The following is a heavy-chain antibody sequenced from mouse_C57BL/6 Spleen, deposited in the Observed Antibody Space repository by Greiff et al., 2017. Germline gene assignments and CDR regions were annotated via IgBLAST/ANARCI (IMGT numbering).Heavy chain of an antibody. V-gene: IGHV1-78*01. Sequence: VQLQQSDAELVKPGASVKISCKVSGYTFTDHTIHWMKQRPEQGLEWIGYIYPRDGSTKYNEKFKGKATLTADKSSSTAYMQLNSLTSEDSAVYFCAYYDGYYSYAMDYWGQGTSVTVSS. J-gene: IGHJ4*01. CDR2: IYPRDGST. CDR3: AYYDGYYSYAMDY. D-gene: IGHD2-3*01. CDR1: GYTFTDHT.